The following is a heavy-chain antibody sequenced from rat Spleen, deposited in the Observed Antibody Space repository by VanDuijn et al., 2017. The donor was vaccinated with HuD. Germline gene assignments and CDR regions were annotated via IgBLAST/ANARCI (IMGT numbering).Heavy chain of an antibody. J-gene: IGHJ3*01. Sequence: EVQLVESGGGLVQPGRSLKVSCAVSGFTFSTFAMAWVSQALTKGLEWVASITNTRGSTFFPDSVKGRFTISRYNAKSTLYLQMNSLRSEDTSTYYGTTDSDYATSPCAYWGRGTLVTVSS. CDR3: TTDSDYATSPCAY. CDR2: ITNTRGST. V-gene: IGHV5-46*01. D-gene: IGHD1-6*01. CDR1: GFTFSTFA.